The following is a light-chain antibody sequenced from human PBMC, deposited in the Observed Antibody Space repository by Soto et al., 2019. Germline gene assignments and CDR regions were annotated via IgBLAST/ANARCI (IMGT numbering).Light chain of an antibody. CDR3: QQYNNWPPWT. V-gene: IGKV3-15*01. CDR1: QSVRSN. Sequence: IVMTQFPATLSVFPGERATLSCRASQSVRSNLDWYQQKPGQAPRLLIYDATTRATGIPARFNGSGSGTEFTLSISSLQSEDIAVYYCQQYNNWPPWTFGQGTKVDIK. J-gene: IGKJ1*01. CDR2: DAT.